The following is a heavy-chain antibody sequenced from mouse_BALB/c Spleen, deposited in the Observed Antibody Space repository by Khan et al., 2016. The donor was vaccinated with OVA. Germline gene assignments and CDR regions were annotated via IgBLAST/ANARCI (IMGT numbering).Heavy chain of an antibody. CDR3: GRGGAAYYRNDGGAMDY. V-gene: IGHV9-4*02. Sequence: QIQLVQSGPELKKPGETVRISCKASGYTFTNAGMQWVQKMPGKGLKWIGWINTNSGVPKYAEDFKGRFAFSLETSARTVYFQIKNLQNEDTATYFCGRGGAAYYRNDGGAMDYWGQGTSVSVSS. D-gene: IGHD2-14*01. J-gene: IGHJ4*01. CDR1: GYTFTNAG. CDR2: INTNSGVP.